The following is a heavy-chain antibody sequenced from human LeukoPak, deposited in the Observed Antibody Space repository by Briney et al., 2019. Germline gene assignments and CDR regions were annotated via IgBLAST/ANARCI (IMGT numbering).Heavy chain of an antibody. J-gene: IGHJ3*02. CDR2: ISAYNGNT. CDR1: GYTFTSYG. Sequence: ASVKVSCKAPGYTFTSYGISWVRQAPGQGLEWMGWISAYNGNTNYAQKLQGRVTMTTDTSTSTAYMELRSLRSDDTAVYYCARDRYYDSSGYGNIWGQGTMVTVSS. CDR3: ARDRYYDSSGYGNI. V-gene: IGHV1-18*01. D-gene: IGHD3-22*01.